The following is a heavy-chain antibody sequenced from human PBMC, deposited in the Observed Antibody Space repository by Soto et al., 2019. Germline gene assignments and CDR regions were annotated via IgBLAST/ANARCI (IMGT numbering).Heavy chain of an antibody. D-gene: IGHD3-22*01. CDR3: ARPLRYYDSSGYYTFDY. V-gene: IGHV1-69*13. Sequence: SVKVSCKASGGTFSSYAISWVRQAPGQGLEWMGGIIPIFGTANYAQKFQGRVTITADESTSTTYMELSSLRSEDTAVYYCARPLRYYDSSGYYTFDYWGQGTLVTVSS. CDR2: IIPIFGTA. CDR1: GGTFSSYA. J-gene: IGHJ4*02.